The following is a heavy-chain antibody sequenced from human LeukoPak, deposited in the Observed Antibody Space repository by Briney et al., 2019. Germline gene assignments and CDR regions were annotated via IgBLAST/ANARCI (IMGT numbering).Heavy chain of an antibody. Sequence: SETLSLTCAVSGGSISSSNWWSWVRQPPGKGLEWIGEIYHSGSTNYNPSLKSRVTISVDKSKNQFSLKLSSVTAADTAMYYCARTGGGKYYFDFWGQGTLVTVSS. CDR2: IYHSGST. CDR1: GGSISSSNW. D-gene: IGHD4-23*01. J-gene: IGHJ4*02. V-gene: IGHV4-4*02. CDR3: ARTGGGKYYFDF.